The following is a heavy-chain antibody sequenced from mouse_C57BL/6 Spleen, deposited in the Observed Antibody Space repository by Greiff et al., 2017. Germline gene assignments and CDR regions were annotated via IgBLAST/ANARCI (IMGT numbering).Heavy chain of an antibody. V-gene: IGHV1-50*01. CDR2: IDPSDSYT. Sequence: QVQLQQPGAELVKPGASVKLSCKASGYTFTSYWMQWVKQRPGQGLEWIGEIDPSDSYTNYNQKFKGKATLTVDTSSSTAYMQLSSLTSEDSAVYYCARGGWESAMDYWGQGTSVTVSS. CDR1: GYTFTSYW. J-gene: IGHJ4*01. CDR3: ARGGWESAMDY. D-gene: IGHD4-1*01.